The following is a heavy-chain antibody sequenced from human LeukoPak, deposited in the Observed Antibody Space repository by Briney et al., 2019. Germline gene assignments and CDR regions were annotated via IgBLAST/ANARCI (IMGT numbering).Heavy chain of an antibody. CDR3: ARETGYYDSSGYYDY. J-gene: IGHJ4*02. CDR1: GYTFTGYY. V-gene: IGHV1-2*02. Sequence: GASVKVSCKASGYTFTGYYMHWVRQAPGQGLEWMGWINLNSGGTNYAQKFQGRVTMTRDTSISTAYMELSRLRSDDTAVYYCARETGYYDSSGYYDYWGQGTLVTVSS. CDR2: INLNSGGT. D-gene: IGHD3-22*01.